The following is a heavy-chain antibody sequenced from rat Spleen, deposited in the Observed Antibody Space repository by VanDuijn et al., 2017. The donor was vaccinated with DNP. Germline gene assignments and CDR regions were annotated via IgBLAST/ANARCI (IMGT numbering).Heavy chain of an antibody. CDR1: GFTFSDYN. J-gene: IGHJ2*01. CDR2: IIYDGSRT. Sequence: EVQLVESGGGLVQPGRSLKLSCAASGFTFSDYNMAWVRQAPKKGLEWVATIIYDGSRTYYRDSVKGRFTISRDNAKSTLYLQMDSLRSEDTATYYCVRWDYGMYGFDYWGQGVMVTVSS. V-gene: IGHV5S10*01. D-gene: IGHD1-11*01. CDR3: VRWDYGMYGFDY.